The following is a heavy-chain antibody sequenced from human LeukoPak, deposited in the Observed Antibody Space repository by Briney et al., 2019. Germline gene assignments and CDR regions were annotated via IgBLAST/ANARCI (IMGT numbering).Heavy chain of an antibody. V-gene: IGHV4-34*01. CDR3: ARDSYGDYFDY. J-gene: IGHJ4*02. Sequence: GSLRLSCAASGFTFRGYAMNWVRQAPGKGLEWIGEINHSGSTNYNPSLKSRVTISVDTSKNQFSLKLSSVTAADTAVYYCARDSYGDYFDYWGQGTLVTVSS. D-gene: IGHD4-17*01. CDR2: INHSGST. CDR1: GFTFRGYA.